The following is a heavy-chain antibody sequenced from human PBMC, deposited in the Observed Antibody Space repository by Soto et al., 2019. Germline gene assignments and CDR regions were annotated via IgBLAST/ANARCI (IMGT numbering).Heavy chain of an antibody. V-gene: IGHV4-39*01. D-gene: IGHD2-15*01. J-gene: IGHJ5*02. CDR2: IYYSGST. Sequence: SETLSLTCTVSGGSISSSSYYWGWIRQPPGKGLEWIGSIYYSGSTYYNPSLKSRVTISVDTSKNQFSLKLSSVTAADTAVYYCARHRVGYCSGGSCSDNWFDPWGQGTLVTVSS. CDR1: GGSISSSSYY. CDR3: ARHRVGYCSGGSCSDNWFDP.